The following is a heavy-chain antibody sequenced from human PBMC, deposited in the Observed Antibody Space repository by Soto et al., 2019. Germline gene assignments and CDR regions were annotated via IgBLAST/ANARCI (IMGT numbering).Heavy chain of an antibody. D-gene: IGHD3-3*01. Sequence: GGSLRLSCAASGFTFSDYYMSWIRQAPGKGLEWVSYISSSSSYTNYADSVKGRFTISRDNAKNSLYLQMNSLRAEDTAVYYCARSPYFESWRFDPWGQGTLVTVSS. CDR3: ARSPYFESWRFDP. V-gene: IGHV3-11*06. J-gene: IGHJ5*02. CDR2: ISSSSSYT. CDR1: GFTFSDYY.